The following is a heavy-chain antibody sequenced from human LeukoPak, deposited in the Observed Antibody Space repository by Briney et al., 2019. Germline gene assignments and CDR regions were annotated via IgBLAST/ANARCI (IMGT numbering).Heavy chain of an antibody. D-gene: IGHD3-10*01. V-gene: IGHV3-48*02. Sequence: GGSLRLSCAASGFTSSSYSMNWVRQAPGKGLEWISYISSSSTTIYYADSVKGRFTISRDNAKNSLYLQMNSLRDEDSAVYYCARINMVRGVISPPDHWGQGTLVTVSS. CDR1: GFTSSSYS. CDR2: ISSSSTTI. CDR3: ARINMVRGVISPPDH. J-gene: IGHJ4*02.